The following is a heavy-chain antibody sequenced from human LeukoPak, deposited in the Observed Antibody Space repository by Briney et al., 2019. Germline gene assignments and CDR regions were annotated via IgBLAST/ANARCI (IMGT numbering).Heavy chain of an antibody. CDR3: ARVASGGPTPLFDY. J-gene: IGHJ4*02. CDR1: GYTFTGYY. Sequence: ASVKVSCKASGYTFTGYYMHWVRQAPGQGLEWMGWINPNSGGTNYAQKFQGRVTMTRDTSISTAYMELSRLRSDDTAVYYCARVASGGPTPLFDYWGQGTLVTVSS. CDR2: INPNSGGT. V-gene: IGHV1-2*02. D-gene: IGHD4-23*01.